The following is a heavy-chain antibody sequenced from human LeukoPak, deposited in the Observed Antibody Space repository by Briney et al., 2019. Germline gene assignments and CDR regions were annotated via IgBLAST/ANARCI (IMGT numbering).Heavy chain of an antibody. D-gene: IGHD1-26*01. V-gene: IGHV3-74*01. Sequence: PGGSLRLSCAASGFTFSSYWMHWVRQAPGKGLVWVSRINSDGSSTSYADSVKGRFTISRDNAKNTLYLQMNSLRAEDTAVYYCACIVGAGRGFDYWGQGTLVTVSS. CDR1: GFTFSSYW. CDR2: INSDGSST. J-gene: IGHJ4*02. CDR3: ACIVGAGRGFDY.